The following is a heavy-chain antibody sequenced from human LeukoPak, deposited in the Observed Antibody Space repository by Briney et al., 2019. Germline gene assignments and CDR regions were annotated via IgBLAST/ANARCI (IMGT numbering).Heavy chain of an antibody. V-gene: IGHV1-46*01. CDR1: GYTFTSYY. CDR2: INPSGGST. D-gene: IGHD3-9*01. J-gene: IGHJ4*02. Sequence: ASVKVSCKASGYTFTSYYMHWVRQAPGQGLEWMGIINPSGGSTSYAQKFQGRVTMTTDTSTTTAYMELRSLRSDDTAVYYCARDHDSHYDILTGPDYWGQGTLVTVSS. CDR3: ARDHDSHYDILTGPDY.